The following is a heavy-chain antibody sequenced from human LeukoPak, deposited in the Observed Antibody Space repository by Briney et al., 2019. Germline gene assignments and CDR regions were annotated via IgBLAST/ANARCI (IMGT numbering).Heavy chain of an antibody. D-gene: IGHD6-19*01. CDR3: ARHSRGIAVADYMDV. V-gene: IGHV4-39*01. J-gene: IGHJ6*03. Sequence: SETLSLTCTVSGGSISSSSYYWGWIRQPPGKGLEWIGSIYYSGSTYYNPSLKSRVTISVDTSKNQFSLKLSSVTAADTAVYYCARHSRGIAVADYMDVWGKGTTVTISS. CDR2: IYYSGST. CDR1: GGSISSSSYY.